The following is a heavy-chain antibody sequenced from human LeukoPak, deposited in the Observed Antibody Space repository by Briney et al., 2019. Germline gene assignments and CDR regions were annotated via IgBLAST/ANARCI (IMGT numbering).Heavy chain of an antibody. CDR1: GFTFDDYG. V-gene: IGHV3-20*04. Sequence: GSLRLSCAASGFTFDDYGMSWVRQAPGKGLEWVSGINWNGGSTGYADSVKGRFTISRDNAKNSLYLQMNSLRAEDTALYYCARERGYSYGPEDFDYWGQGTLVTVSS. D-gene: IGHD5-18*01. J-gene: IGHJ4*02. CDR3: ARERGYSYGPEDFDY. CDR2: INWNGGST.